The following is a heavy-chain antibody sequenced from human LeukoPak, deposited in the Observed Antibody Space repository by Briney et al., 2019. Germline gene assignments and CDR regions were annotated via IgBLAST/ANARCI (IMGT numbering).Heavy chain of an antibody. J-gene: IGHJ4*02. D-gene: IGHD6-19*01. V-gene: IGHV3-11*04. CDR2: ISSSGSTI. Sequence: SGGSLRLSCAASGFTFSDYYMSWIRQAPGKGLEWVSYISSSGSTIYYADSVKGRFTISRDNAKNSLYLQMSSLRVEDTAVYYCAREIGSGWYPYFDYWGQGTLVTVSS. CDR3: AREIGSGWYPYFDY. CDR1: GFTFSDYY.